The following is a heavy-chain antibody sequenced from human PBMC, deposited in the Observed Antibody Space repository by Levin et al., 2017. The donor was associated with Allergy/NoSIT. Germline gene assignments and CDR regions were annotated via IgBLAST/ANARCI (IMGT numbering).Heavy chain of an antibody. CDR2: ISSSSSYI. D-gene: IGHD4-17*01. V-gene: IGHV3-21*01. J-gene: IGHJ6*02. Sequence: PGGSLRLSCAASGFTFSSYSMNWVRQAPGKGLEWVSSISSSSSYIYYADSVKGRFTISRDNAKNSLYLQMNSLRAEDTAVYYCARPSTVTRPHDYYGMDVWGQGTTVTVSS. CDR3: ARPSTVTRPHDYYGMDV. CDR1: GFTFSSYS.